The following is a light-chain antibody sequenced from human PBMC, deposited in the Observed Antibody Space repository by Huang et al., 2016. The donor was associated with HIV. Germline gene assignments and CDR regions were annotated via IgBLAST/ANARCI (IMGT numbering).Light chain of an antibody. CDR1: QTFLYSSNNETY. J-gene: IGKJ4*01. CDR2: GAS. CDR3: QQYYSTPT. V-gene: IGKV4-1*01. Sequence: DIVMTQSPDYLAVALGERVTINCKSSQTFLYSSNNETYLAWYQQRPRQPPRLLIHGASARESGVPERFSGSGSETDFTLTISGLQAEDVAVYYCQQYYSTPTFGGGTKVEI.